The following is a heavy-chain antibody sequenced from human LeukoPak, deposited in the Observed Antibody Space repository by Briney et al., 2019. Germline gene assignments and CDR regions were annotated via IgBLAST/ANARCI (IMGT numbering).Heavy chain of an antibody. CDR2: INHSGST. Sequence: SETLSLTCAVYGGSFSGYYWSWIRQPPGKGLEWIGEINHSGSTNYNPSLKSRVTISVDTSKNQFSLKLSSVTPDDTAVYYCARYGSAWYIDSWGQGTLVTVSS. J-gene: IGHJ4*02. CDR3: ARYGSAWYIDS. V-gene: IGHV4-34*01. CDR1: GGSFSGYY. D-gene: IGHD6-19*01.